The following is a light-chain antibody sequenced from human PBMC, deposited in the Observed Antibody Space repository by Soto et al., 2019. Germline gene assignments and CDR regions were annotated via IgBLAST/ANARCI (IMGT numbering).Light chain of an antibody. Sequence: EIVLTQSPGNLSLSPGERATLSCRASQSVRSRYLAWYQQKPGQAPRLLIYGASSRATGIPDRFSGSGSGTDFTLTITRLEPEDFAVYYCQQYGGSPPVTFGQGTKLEIK. CDR2: GAS. CDR3: QQYGGSPPVT. J-gene: IGKJ2*01. V-gene: IGKV3-20*01. CDR1: QSVRSRY.